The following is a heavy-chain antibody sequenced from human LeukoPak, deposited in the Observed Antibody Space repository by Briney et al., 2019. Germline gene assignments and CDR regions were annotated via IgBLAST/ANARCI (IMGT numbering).Heavy chain of an antibody. Sequence: HPGGSLRLSCAASGFTFNTHGMHWVRQAPVKGLEWVAAIWFDGSVKHYSDAVKGRFTISRDNSLNTLYLQMNSLRVEDTAIYYCAKDTAVQFLEPAFWGQGTLVTVSS. CDR3: AKDTAVQFLEPAF. D-gene: IGHD3-3*01. V-gene: IGHV3-33*06. CDR2: IWFDGSVK. CDR1: GFTFNTHG. J-gene: IGHJ4*02.